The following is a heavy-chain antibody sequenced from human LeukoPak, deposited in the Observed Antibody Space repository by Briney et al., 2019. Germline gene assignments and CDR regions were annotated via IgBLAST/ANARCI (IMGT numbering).Heavy chain of an antibody. V-gene: IGHV1-69*01. Sequence: SVKVSCKASGGTFSSYAISWVRQAPGQGLEWMGGIIPIFGTANYAQKFQGRVTITADESTSTAYMELSSLRSEDTAVYYCARSTAMVFPGDYWGQGTLVTVSS. J-gene: IGHJ4*02. CDR1: GGTFSSYA. D-gene: IGHD5-18*01. CDR2: IIPIFGTA. CDR3: ARSTAMVFPGDY.